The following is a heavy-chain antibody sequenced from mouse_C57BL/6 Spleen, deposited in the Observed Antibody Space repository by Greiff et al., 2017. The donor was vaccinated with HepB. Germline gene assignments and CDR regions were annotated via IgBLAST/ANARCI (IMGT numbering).Heavy chain of an antibody. Sequence: EVHLVESGGGLVKPGGSLKLSCAASGFTFSDYGMHWVRQAPEKGLEWVAYISSGSSTIYYADTVKGRFTISRDNAKNTLFLQMTSLRSEDTAMYYFARPYYYDYLAYWGQGTLVTVSA. D-gene: IGHD2-4*01. J-gene: IGHJ3*01. CDR2: ISSGSSTI. V-gene: IGHV5-17*01. CDR3: ARPYYYDYLAY. CDR1: GFTFSDYG.